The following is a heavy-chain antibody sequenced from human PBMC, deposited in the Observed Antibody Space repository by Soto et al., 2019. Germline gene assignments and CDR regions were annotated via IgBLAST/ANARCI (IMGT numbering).Heavy chain of an antibody. Sequence: ASVKVSRKASGYTFPDSAIHWVRQAPGQRREWMGWLNAGNGNTKYSQKFQGRVTITRNTSASTAHMELSSLRSEDTAVYYCASGNNTAVIHSWGQGTLVTVSS. CDR1: GYTFPDSA. J-gene: IGHJ4*02. D-gene: IGHD5-18*01. CDR3: ASGNNTAVIHS. V-gene: IGHV1-3*01. CDR2: LNAGNGNT.